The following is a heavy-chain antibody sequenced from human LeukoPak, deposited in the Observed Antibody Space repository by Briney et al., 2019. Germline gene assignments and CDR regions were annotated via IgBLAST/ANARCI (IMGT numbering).Heavy chain of an antibody. V-gene: IGHV4-61*02. Sequence: KPSETLSLTCTVSGGSISSGSYYWSWIRQPAGKGLEWIERIYTSGSTNYNPSLKSRVTISVDTSKNQFSLKLNSVTAADTAVYYCARAYRSGWIDAFDMWGQGTMVTVSS. CDR1: GGSISSGSYY. J-gene: IGHJ3*02. CDR2: IYTSGST. CDR3: ARAYRSGWIDAFDM. D-gene: IGHD6-19*01.